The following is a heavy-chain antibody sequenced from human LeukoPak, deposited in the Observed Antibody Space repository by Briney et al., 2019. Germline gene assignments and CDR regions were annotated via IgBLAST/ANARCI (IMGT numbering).Heavy chain of an antibody. D-gene: IGHD1-1*01. J-gene: IGHJ3*02. CDR3: AKGEGANWNVRLDAFDI. Sequence: GRSLRLSCAASGFTFSSYGMHWVRQAPGKGLEWVAVISYDGSNKYYADSVKGRFTISRDNSKNTLYLQMNSLRAEDTAVYYCAKGEGANWNVRLDAFDIWGQGTMATVSS. CDR2: ISYDGSNK. V-gene: IGHV3-30*18. CDR1: GFTFSSYG.